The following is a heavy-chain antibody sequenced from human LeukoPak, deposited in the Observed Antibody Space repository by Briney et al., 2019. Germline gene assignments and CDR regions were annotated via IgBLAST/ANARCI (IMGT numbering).Heavy chain of an antibody. Sequence: SETLSLTCAVYGGSFSGYYWSWIRQHPGKGLEWIGYIYYSGSTYYNPSLKSRVTISVDTSKNQFSLKLSPVTAAGTAVYYCARDGVESGFDYWGQGTLVTVSS. CDR1: GGSFSGYY. CDR2: IYYSGST. V-gene: IGHV4-31*11. CDR3: ARDGVESGFDY. J-gene: IGHJ4*02. D-gene: IGHD2-15*01.